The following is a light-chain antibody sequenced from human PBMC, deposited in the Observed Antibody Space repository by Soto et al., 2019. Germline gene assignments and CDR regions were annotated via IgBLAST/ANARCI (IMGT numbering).Light chain of an antibody. Sequence: EIVLTQSPATLSLSPGERATLSCRASQSVSYHLAWYQQKPGQAPRLLIYGASNRATGIPARFSGSGSGTDFTLTISSLVPEDFAVYYCQPRTNWAYTFGQGTKLEIK. V-gene: IGKV3-11*01. J-gene: IGKJ2*01. CDR2: GAS. CDR3: QPRTNWAYT. CDR1: QSVSYH.